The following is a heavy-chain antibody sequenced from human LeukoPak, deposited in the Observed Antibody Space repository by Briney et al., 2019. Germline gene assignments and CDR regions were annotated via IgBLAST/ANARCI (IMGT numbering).Heavy chain of an antibody. V-gene: IGHV3-21*01. Sequence: GGSLRLSCAASGFTFSSYSMNWVRQAPGKGLEWVSSISSSSSYIYYADSVKGRFTISRDNAKNSLYLQMNSLRAEDTAVYYCAKDWEATVTTRFLRDWGQGTLVTVSS. CDR2: ISSSSSYI. CDR1: GFTFSSYS. D-gene: IGHD4-17*01. CDR3: AKDWEATVTTRFLRD. J-gene: IGHJ4*02.